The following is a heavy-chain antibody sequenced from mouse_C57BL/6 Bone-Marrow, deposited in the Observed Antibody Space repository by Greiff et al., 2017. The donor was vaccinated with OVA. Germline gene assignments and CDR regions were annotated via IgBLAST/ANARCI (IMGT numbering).Heavy chain of an antibody. Sequence: QVQLQQPGAELVKPGASVKMSCKASGYTFTSYWITWVKQRPGQGLEWIGDIYPGSGSTNYNEKFKSKATLTVDTSSSTAYMQHSSLTSEDSAVYYCTSYGNYPWYFDVWGTGTTVTVSA. CDR3: TSYGNYPWYFDV. V-gene: IGHV1-55*01. CDR2: IYPGSGST. J-gene: IGHJ1*03. CDR1: GYTFTSYW. D-gene: IGHD2-1*01.